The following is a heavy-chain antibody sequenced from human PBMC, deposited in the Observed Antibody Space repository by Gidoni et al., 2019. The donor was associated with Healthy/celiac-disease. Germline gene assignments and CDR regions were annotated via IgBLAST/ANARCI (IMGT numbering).Heavy chain of an antibody. Sequence: VQLLLSVAEVKKPGSSVQVSCKSSGGTFRSYAISWVRQAPGQGLEWMGGIIPSFGTANYAQKFQGRVTITADESTSTAYMELSSLRSEDTAVYYCARENLYGSGSYWGQGTLGTVSS. CDR1: GGTFRSYA. CDR3: ARENLYGSGSY. CDR2: IIPSFGTA. J-gene: IGHJ4*02. V-gene: IGHV1-69*01. D-gene: IGHD3-10*01.